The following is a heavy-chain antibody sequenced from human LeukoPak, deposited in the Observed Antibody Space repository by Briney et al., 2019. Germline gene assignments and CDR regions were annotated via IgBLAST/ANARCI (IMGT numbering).Heavy chain of an antibody. CDR2: INPNSGGT. J-gene: IGHJ4*02. CDR1: GYTLTGYY. Sequence: ASVKVSCKASGYTLTGYYMHWVRQAPGQGLEWMGWINPNSGGTNYAQKLQGRVTMTTDTSTSTAYMELRSLRSDDTAVYYCARDPVVNYFDYWGQGTLVTVSS. V-gene: IGHV1-2*02. CDR3: ARDPVVNYFDY. D-gene: IGHD3-22*01.